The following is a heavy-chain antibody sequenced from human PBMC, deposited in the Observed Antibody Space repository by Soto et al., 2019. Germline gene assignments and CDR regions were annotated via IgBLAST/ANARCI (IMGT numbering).Heavy chain of an antibody. V-gene: IGHV4-39*01. J-gene: IGHJ4*02. Sequence: PSETLSLTCTVSGGSISSSSYYWGWIRQPPGKGLEWIGSIYYSGSTYYNPSLKSRVTISVDTSKNQFSLKLSSVTAADTAVYYCARHITGTRLFDYWGQGTLVTVSS. CDR1: GGSISSSSYY. CDR3: ARHITGTRLFDY. D-gene: IGHD1-7*01. CDR2: IYYSGST.